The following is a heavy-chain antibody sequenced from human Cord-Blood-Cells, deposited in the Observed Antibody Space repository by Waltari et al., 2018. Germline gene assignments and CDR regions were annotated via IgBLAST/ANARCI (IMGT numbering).Heavy chain of an antibody. CDR2: IYSGGST. D-gene: IGHD2-2*01. CDR3: ARARGYCSSTSCYPFDY. J-gene: IGHJ4*02. V-gene: IGHV3-66*01. CDR1: GFTVSSNY. Sequence: EVQLVESGGGLVQPGGSLRLSCAASGFTVSSNYMSWVRQAPGKGLEWVSVIYSGGSTNYADSVKGRFTISRDNSKTTLYLQMNSLRAEDTAVYYCARARGYCSSTSCYPFDYWGQGTLVTVSS.